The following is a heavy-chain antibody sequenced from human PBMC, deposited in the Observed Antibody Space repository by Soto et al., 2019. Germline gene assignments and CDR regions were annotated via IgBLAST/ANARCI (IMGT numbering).Heavy chain of an antibody. CDR1: GGTFSSYA. J-gene: IGHJ1*01. CDR3: ASRGNYYDSSGYWEYFQH. Sequence: QVQLVQSGAEVKKPGSSVKVSCKASGGTFSSYAISWVRQAPGQGLEWMGGIIPIFGTANYAQKLQGRVTITADESTSTAYMELSSLRSEDTAVYYCASRGNYYDSSGYWEYFQHWGQGTLITVSS. D-gene: IGHD3-22*01. V-gene: IGHV1-69*01. CDR2: IIPIFGTA.